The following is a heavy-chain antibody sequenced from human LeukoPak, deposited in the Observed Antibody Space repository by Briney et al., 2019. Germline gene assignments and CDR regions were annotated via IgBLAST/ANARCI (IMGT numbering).Heavy chain of an antibody. V-gene: IGHV3-53*01. CDR3: AKDVYGDYGGLDY. J-gene: IGHJ4*02. Sequence: GGSLRLSCAASGFTVSAKYMSWVRQGPGKGLDWISSIYSDGGTNYADSVKGRFAISRDNSKNTLYLQMNSLRAEDTAVYYCAKDVYGDYGGLDYWGQGTLVTVSS. CDR1: GFTVSAKY. CDR2: IYSDGGT. D-gene: IGHD4-17*01.